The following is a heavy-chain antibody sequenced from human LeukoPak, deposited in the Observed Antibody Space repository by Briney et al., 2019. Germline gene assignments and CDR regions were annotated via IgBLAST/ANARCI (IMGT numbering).Heavy chain of an antibody. D-gene: IGHD2-2*01. CDR1: GFTFSSYG. J-gene: IGHJ4*02. CDR2: IWYDGSNK. Sequence: GRSLRLSCAASGFTFSSYGMHWVRQAPGKGLEWVAVIWYDGSNKYYADSVKGRFTISRDNSKNTLYLRMNSLRAEDTAVYYCASSAAQPYFDYWGQGTLVTVSS. V-gene: IGHV3-33*01. CDR3: ASSAAQPYFDY.